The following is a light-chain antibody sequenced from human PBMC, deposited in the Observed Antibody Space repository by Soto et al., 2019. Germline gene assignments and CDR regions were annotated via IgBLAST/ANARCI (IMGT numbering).Light chain of an antibody. CDR3: QQNNKWPPVT. J-gene: IGKJ4*01. CDR1: QTISND. CDR2: GAS. V-gene: IGKV3-15*01. Sequence: EVVMTQSPATVSVSPGEGVTLSCRASQTISNDLAWYQQKPGQAPWLLIYGASTRATGVPARFSGGGSGTEFTLTISRLQSEDFAFYYCQQNNKWPPVTFGGGTKVEIK.